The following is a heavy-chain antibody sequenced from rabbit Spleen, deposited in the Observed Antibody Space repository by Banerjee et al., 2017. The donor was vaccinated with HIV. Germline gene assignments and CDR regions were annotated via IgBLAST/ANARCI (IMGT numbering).Heavy chain of an antibody. CDR1: GIDFSSNKYY. Sequence: QQQLEESGGGLVKPGGTLTLTCKASGIDFSSNKYYIYWVRQAPGKGLEWIACIDPGLDNTYYANWATGRFTISKTSSTTVTLQMTSLTVADTATHFCARGVYDDYDTYYFDLWGPGTLVTVS. V-gene: IGHV1S45*01. D-gene: IGHD2-1*01. J-gene: IGHJ4*01. CDR3: ARGVYDDYDTYYFDL. CDR2: IDPGLDNT.